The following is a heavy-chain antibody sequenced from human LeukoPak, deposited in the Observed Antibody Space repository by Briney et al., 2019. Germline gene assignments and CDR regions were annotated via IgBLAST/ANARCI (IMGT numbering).Heavy chain of an antibody. D-gene: IGHD6-6*01. J-gene: IGHJ4*02. CDR2: IYSGGST. V-gene: IGHV3-53*01. CDR1: GFTVSSNY. Sequence: GGSLRLSCAASGFTVSSNYMSWVRQAPGKGLEWVSVIYSGGSTYYADSVKGRFTISRDNSKNTLYLQMNSLRAEDTAVYYCARGEYSSSGLDYWGQGTLVTVPS. CDR3: ARGEYSSSGLDY.